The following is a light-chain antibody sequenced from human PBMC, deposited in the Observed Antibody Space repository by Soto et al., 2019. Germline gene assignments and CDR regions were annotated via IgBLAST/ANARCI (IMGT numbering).Light chain of an antibody. CDR2: DAS. CDR3: QQYDDWPRT. J-gene: IGKJ1*01. CDR1: QSVSGN. Sequence: EIVMTQSPATLSVSPGERATLSCRASQSVSGNLAWYQQRPGQAPRFLIHDASTRATGVPARFSGSGSGTEFTLTIDSLQSEDFAIYYCQQYDDWPRTFGQGTKVDIK. V-gene: IGKV3-15*01.